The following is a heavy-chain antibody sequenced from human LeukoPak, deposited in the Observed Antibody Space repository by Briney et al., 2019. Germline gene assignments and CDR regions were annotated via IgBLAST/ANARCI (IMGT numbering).Heavy chain of an antibody. D-gene: IGHD2-15*01. CDR1: RFTFSSYT. J-gene: IGHJ4*02. Sequence: GGSLRLSCAASRFTFSSYTMNWVRQAPGKGLEWVSSISSSSSIYIYYADSVTGRFTISRDNAKNSLYLQMNSLRAEDTAIYYCVRDFSCTGGSCPLFDRWGQGTLVTVSS. CDR3: VRDFSCTGGSCPLFDR. V-gene: IGHV3-21*04. CDR2: ISSSSSIYI.